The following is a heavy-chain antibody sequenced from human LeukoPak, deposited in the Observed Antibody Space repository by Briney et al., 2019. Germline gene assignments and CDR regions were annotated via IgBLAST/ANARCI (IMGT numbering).Heavy chain of an antibody. Sequence: SETLSLTCTVSGGSISSGGYYWSWIRQHPGKGLEWIGYIYYSGSTYYNPSLKSRVTISVDTSKNQFSLKLSSVTAADTAVYYCAREPITMVRGVITYYYGMDAWGQGTTVTVSS. V-gene: IGHV4-31*03. D-gene: IGHD3-10*01. CDR1: GGSISSGGYY. CDR2: IYYSGST. J-gene: IGHJ6*02. CDR3: AREPITMVRGVITYYYGMDA.